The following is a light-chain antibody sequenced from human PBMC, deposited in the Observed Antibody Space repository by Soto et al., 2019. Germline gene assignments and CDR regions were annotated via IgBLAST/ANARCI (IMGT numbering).Light chain of an antibody. CDR1: QSLLHSNGYNY. J-gene: IGKJ2*01. CDR3: MQALQTPRS. V-gene: IGKV2-28*01. Sequence: DIEMTQSPLSLYVTPGEPASISCRSSQSLLHSNGYNYLDWYLQKPGQSLHLLISSNSNRASGVPDRFSGSGSGTDFTLKISKLEAEDFGVYYCMQALQTPRSFGQGTNLEIK. CDR2: SNS.